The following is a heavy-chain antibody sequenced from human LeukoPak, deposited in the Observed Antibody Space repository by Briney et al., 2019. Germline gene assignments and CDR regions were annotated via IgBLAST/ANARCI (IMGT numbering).Heavy chain of an antibody. CDR3: ARGRYSGSYLIDY. Sequence: GGSLRLSCVASGFTFSSYEMTWVRQAPGKGLEWVSSISSSNSYIYYSNSVKGRFTISRENAKNSIYLQMNSLRAEDTAVCYCARGRYSGSYLIDYWGQGTLVTVSS. CDR1: GFTFSSYE. V-gene: IGHV3-21*01. D-gene: IGHD1-26*01. J-gene: IGHJ4*02. CDR2: ISSSNSYI.